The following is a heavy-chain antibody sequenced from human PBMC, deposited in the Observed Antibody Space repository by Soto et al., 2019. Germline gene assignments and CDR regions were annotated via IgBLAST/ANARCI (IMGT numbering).Heavy chain of an antibody. V-gene: IGHV4-59*01. CDR3: ARRWSGTDF. D-gene: IGHD1-1*01. CDR2: VHYSGTT. CDR1: GGSFSAYY. Sequence: PSETLSLTCAVYGGSFSAYYWSWIRQPPGKGLEWIGYVHYSGTTSYNPALKSRVTISLDTSKNQFSLTLRSVTAADTAIYYCARRWSGTDFWGQGTLVTVSS. J-gene: IGHJ4*02.